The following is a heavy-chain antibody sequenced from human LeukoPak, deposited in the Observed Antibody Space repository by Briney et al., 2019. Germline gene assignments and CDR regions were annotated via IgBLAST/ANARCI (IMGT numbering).Heavy chain of an antibody. CDR3: ATISAQTFDI. V-gene: IGHV3-23*01. CDR2: VVGSGSNT. D-gene: IGHD5-24*01. CDR1: GFTFSTYT. Sequence: GGSLRLSCEASGFTFSTYTINWVRQAPGKGLEWVSGVVGSGSNTYYADSVKGRFTISRDNSNNTLYLQMNSLRAEDTALYYCATISAQTFDIWGQGTLVSVSS. J-gene: IGHJ3*02.